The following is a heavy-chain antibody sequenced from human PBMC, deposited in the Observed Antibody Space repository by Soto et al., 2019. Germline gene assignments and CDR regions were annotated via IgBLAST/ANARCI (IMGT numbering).Heavy chain of an antibody. Sequence: ASVKVSCKASGYTFTNYLLHWVRQAPGQRPEWMGWINAANGNTKNSQRFQARVTFTGDTSANTAYMELSSLRSEDTAVYYCARDRSFGSGDYYFDYWGQGTLVTVSS. CDR1: GYTFTNYL. V-gene: IGHV1-3*01. CDR2: INAANGNT. CDR3: ARDRSFGSGDYYFDY. D-gene: IGHD4-17*01. J-gene: IGHJ4*02.